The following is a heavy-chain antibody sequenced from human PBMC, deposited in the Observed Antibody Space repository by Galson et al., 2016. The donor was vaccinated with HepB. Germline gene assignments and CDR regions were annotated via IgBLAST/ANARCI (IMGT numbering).Heavy chain of an antibody. J-gene: IGHJ6*03. D-gene: IGHD3-10*01. CDR1: GFTFRTYT. Sequence: SLRLSCAASGFTFRTYTLNWVRQAPGQGLEWVSSISGGSSYIYYAASVKGRFTISRDNAQNSLYLQMNSLRVDDPAIYYCARGSGSGSARFRFYFYMDRWGKGTMVTVSS. CDR2: ISGGSSYI. V-gene: IGHV3-21*01. CDR3: ARGSGSGSARFRFYFYMDR.